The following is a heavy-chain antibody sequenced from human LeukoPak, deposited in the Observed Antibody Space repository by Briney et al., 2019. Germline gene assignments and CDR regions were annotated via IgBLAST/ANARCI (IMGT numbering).Heavy chain of an antibody. D-gene: IGHD6-6*01. CDR1: GFSLSTSGMC. CDR2: IDWDDDK. Sequence: SGPTLVNPTQTLTLTCTFSGFSLSTSGMCVSWVRQPPGKALEWPALIDWDDDKYYSTSLKTRLTISKDTSKNQVVLTMTNMDPVDTATYYCALCHSSSSLGPPLYNWFDPWGQGTLVTVSS. J-gene: IGHJ5*02. V-gene: IGHV2-70*20. CDR3: ALCHSSSSLGPPLYNWFDP.